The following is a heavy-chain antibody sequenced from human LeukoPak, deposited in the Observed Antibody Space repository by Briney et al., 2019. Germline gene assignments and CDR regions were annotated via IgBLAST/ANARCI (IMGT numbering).Heavy chain of an antibody. J-gene: IGHJ4*02. CDR1: GFTVSSNY. V-gene: IGHV3-53*01. CDR3: ARVPHSYSSGWLAYFDY. CDR2: IYSGGST. D-gene: IGHD6-19*01. Sequence: QPGGSLRLSCAASGFTVSSNYMSWVRQAPGKGLEWVSLIYSGGSTYYADSVKGRFTISRDNSKNTLYLQMNSLRAEDTAVYYCARVPHSYSSGWLAYFDYWGQGTLVPVSS.